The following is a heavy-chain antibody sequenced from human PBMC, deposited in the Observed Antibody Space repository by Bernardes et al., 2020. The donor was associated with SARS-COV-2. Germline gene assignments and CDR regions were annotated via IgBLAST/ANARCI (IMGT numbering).Heavy chain of an antibody. J-gene: IGHJ6*02. D-gene: IGHD3-3*02. V-gene: IGHV1-24*01. Sequence: SVKVSCKVSGYTLTELSMHWVRQAPGKGLEWMGGFDPEDGETIYAQKFQGRVTMTEDTSTDTAYMELSSLRSEDTAVYYCATALAIFGVVTDYYYYYGMDVWGQGTTVTVSS. CDR2: FDPEDGET. CDR1: GYTLTELS. CDR3: ATALAIFGVVTDYYYYYGMDV.